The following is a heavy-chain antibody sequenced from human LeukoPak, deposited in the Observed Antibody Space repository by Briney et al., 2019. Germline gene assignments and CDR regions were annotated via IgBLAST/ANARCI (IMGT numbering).Heavy chain of an antibody. CDR2: IYYSGST. J-gene: IGHJ4*02. CDR3: ARPSLSGRED. V-gene: IGHV4-39*01. Sequence: SETLSLTCTVSGGSISSSSYYWGWIRQPPGKGLEWIGSIYYSGSTYYNPSLKSRVTISVDTSKNQFSLKLSSVAAADTAVYYCARPSLSGREDWGQGTLVTVSS. CDR1: GGSISSSSYY. D-gene: IGHD2-21*01.